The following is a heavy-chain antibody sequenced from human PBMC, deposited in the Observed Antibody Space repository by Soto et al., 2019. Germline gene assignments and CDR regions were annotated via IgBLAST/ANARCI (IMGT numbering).Heavy chain of an antibody. CDR2: IHDSGST. J-gene: IGHJ4*02. D-gene: IGHD6-19*01. V-gene: IGHV4-31*03. CDR3: ASQATGWYPDY. CDR1: GGSISSSGYY. Sequence: QVELQESGPGLVKPSQTLSLTCTVSGGSISSSGYYWSWIRQHPGKGLEWIGYIHDSGSTYYNPSLQTRVTISVDTSKNPFSLQLTSVTAADTAVYYCASQATGWYPDYWGQGTLVTVSS.